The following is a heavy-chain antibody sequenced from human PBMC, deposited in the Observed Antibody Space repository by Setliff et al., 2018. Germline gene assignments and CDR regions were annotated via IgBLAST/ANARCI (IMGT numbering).Heavy chain of an antibody. V-gene: IGHV4-59*08. D-gene: IGHD3-10*01. CDR1: GGSFIGYY. J-gene: IGHJ6*03. CDR2: IYYSGST. Sequence: PSETLSLTCAVYGGSFIGYYWSWIRQPPGKGLEWLGYIYYSGSTNYNPSLKSRVTISVDTSKNQFSLKLSSVTAADTAVYYCARHKSNGSGSYPSLYMDVWGKGIMVTVSS. CDR3: ARHKSNGSGSYPSLYMDV.